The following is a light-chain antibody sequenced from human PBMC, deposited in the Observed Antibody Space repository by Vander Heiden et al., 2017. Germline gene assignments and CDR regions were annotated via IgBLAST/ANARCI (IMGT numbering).Light chain of an antibody. CDR1: QSVRSW. CDR2: RVS. J-gene: IGKJ1*01. CDR3: QHYDSYSWT. Sequence: DVQMTQSPPTLSASVGERVIIPRRARQSVRSWVAWYQQKPGKAPNLLIYRVSNLESGVPSRFSGSGSETEFTLTISSLQPDDFATYYCQHYDSYSWTFGQGTKVEIK. V-gene: IGKV1-5*03.